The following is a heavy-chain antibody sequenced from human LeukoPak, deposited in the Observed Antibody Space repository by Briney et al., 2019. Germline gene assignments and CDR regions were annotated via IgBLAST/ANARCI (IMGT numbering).Heavy chain of an antibody. J-gene: IGHJ4*02. D-gene: IGHD6-13*01. Sequence: GGSLRLSCAASGFTYSSYDMIWVRQAPGKGLEWFSAICGSGGSTYYADSVKGRVTISRDNAKNSLYLQMNSLRAEDTAVYYCARDLARGSSSWLLDYWGQGTLVTVSS. CDR3: ARDLARGSSSWLLDY. CDR1: GFTYSSYD. V-gene: IGHV3-23*01. CDR2: ICGSGGST.